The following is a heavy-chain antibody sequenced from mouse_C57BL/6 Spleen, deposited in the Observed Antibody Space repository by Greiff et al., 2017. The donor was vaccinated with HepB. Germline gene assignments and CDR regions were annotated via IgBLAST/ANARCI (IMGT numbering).Heavy chain of an antibody. V-gene: IGHV1-64*01. CDR2: IHPNSGST. Sequence: VQLQQSGAELVKPGASVKLSCKASGYTFTSYWMHWVKQRPGQGLEWIGMIHPNSGSTNYNEKFKGKATLTVDKSSSTAYMQLSSLTSVDSAVYYCARRGGYAMDYLDQGASVTVAS. J-gene: IGHJ4*01. CDR1: GYTFTSYW. CDR3: ARRGGYAMDY.